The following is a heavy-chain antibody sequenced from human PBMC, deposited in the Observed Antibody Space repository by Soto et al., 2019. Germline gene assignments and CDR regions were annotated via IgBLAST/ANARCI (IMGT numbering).Heavy chain of an antibody. D-gene: IGHD3-16*01. Sequence: GGSLRLSCAASGFTVSSNYMTWVRQAPGKGLEWVSVLYSGSSAYYADSVRGRFSISRDNSKNTLYLQMDRLRAEDTAIYYCTSGVVPITHWGQGTLVTVSS. CDR2: LYSGSSA. V-gene: IGHV3-53*01. J-gene: IGHJ4*02. CDR3: TSGVVPITH. CDR1: GFTVSSNY.